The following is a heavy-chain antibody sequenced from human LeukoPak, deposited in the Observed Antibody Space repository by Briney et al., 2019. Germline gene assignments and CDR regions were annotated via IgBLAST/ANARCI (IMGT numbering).Heavy chain of an antibody. CDR2: IYPGDSDT. Sequence: GESLKISCKGSGYSFTSYWIGWVRQMPGKGLEWMGIIYPGDSDTRYSPSFQGQVTISADKSISTAYLQWSSLKASDTAMYYCARHVLYYYDSSGYPPYFDYWGQGTLVTVSS. V-gene: IGHV5-51*01. J-gene: IGHJ4*02. CDR3: ARHVLYYYDSSGYPPYFDY. D-gene: IGHD3-22*01. CDR1: GYSFTSYW.